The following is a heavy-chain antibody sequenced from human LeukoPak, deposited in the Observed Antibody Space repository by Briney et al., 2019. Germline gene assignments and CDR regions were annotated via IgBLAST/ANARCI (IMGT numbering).Heavy chain of an antibody. CDR3: ARDAPYSSGWYDY. Sequence: QSGGSLRLSCAASGFTFSSYEMNWVRQAPGKGLEWVSYISSSSSTIYYADSVKGRFTISRDNAKNSLYLQMNSLRAEDTAVYYCARDAPYSSGWYDYWGQGTLVTVSS. D-gene: IGHD6-19*01. V-gene: IGHV3-48*01. CDR2: ISSSSSTI. J-gene: IGHJ4*02. CDR1: GFTFSSYE.